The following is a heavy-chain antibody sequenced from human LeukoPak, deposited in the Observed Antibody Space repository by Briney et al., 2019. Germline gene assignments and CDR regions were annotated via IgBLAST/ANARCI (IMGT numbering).Heavy chain of an antibody. CDR1: GFTFSSYS. V-gene: IGHV3-48*02. J-gene: IGHJ3*02. D-gene: IGHD3-22*01. CDR2: ISSSSSTI. Sequence: GGSLRLSCAASGFTFSSYSMNWVRQAPGKGLEWVSYISSSSSTIYYADSVKGRFTISRDNAKNSLYLQMNSLRDEDTAVYYCARDEPHYYDSSARLPAFDIWGQGTMVTVSS. CDR3: ARDEPHYYDSSARLPAFDI.